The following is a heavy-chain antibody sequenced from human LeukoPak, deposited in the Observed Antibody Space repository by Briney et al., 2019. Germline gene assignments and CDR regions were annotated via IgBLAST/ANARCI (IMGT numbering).Heavy chain of an antibody. Sequence: SETLPLTCAVYGGSFSGYNWSWIRQRPGKGLDWIGEINHGGSTNFNPSLKSRVTMSVDTSKNQFSLRLISVTAADTAVYYCARGYDSSAYYPFNYWGQGTLVTVSS. D-gene: IGHD3-22*01. CDR1: GGSFSGYN. V-gene: IGHV4-34*01. J-gene: IGHJ4*02. CDR3: ARGYDSSAYYPFNY. CDR2: INHGGST.